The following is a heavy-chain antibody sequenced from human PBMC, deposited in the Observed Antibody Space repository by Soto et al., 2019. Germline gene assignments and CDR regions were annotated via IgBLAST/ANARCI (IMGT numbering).Heavy chain of an antibody. CDR3: ATNNRAGGLGTYDY. CDR2: ISDSAGST. J-gene: IGHJ4*02. Sequence: EVQLLDSGGGLVQPGGSLRLSCAASGFTFSNYAITWVRQAPGKGLEWVSHISDSAGSTYYSDSAKGRFTISRDNSQNTVSLQMNSLRAEDTAVYYCATNNRAGGLGTYDYWGQGTLVTVSS. V-gene: IGHV3-23*01. D-gene: IGHD3-10*01. CDR1: GFTFSNYA.